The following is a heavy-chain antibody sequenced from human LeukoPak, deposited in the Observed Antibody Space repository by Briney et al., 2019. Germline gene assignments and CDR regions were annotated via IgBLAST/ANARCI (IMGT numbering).Heavy chain of an antibody. CDR3: AREDCSSTSCSIDY. CDR2: IKQDGREK. CDR1: GLTFSSYW. V-gene: IGHV3-7*01. J-gene: IGHJ4*02. D-gene: IGHD2-2*01. Sequence: GGSLRLSCAASGLTFSSYWMSWVRQAPGKGREWVANIKQDGREKYYVDSVKGRFTISRDNAKNSLYLQMNSLRAEDTAVYYCAREDCSSTSCSIDYWGQGTLVTVSS.